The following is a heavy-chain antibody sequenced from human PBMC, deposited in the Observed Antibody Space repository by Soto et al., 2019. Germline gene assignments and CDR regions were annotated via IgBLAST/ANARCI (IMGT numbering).Heavy chain of an antibody. Sequence: QVQLQESGPGLVKPSETLSLTCTVSGGSISSYSWNWIRQPPGKGLEWIGYIDYSGSSNYNPPLRTRVTIPVDTSKNQFSLKLSSVTAADTAVYYCARGNSGWSESFQHWGQGTLVTVSS. D-gene: IGHD6-25*01. CDR3: ARGNSGWSESFQH. CDR2: IDYSGSS. V-gene: IGHV4-59*01. CDR1: GGSISSYS. J-gene: IGHJ1*01.